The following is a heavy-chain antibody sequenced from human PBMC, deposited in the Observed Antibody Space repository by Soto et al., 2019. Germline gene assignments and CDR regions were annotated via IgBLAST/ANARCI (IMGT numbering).Heavy chain of an antibody. Sequence: PGESLKISSKGSGYSFTSYWIGWVRQMPGKGLEWMGIIYPGDSDTRYSPSFQGQVTISADKSISTAYLQLSSLKASDTAMYYCARLPLVSSYGNSYHFDPWGQGTLVTVSS. J-gene: IGHJ5*02. D-gene: IGHD5-18*01. CDR1: GYSFTSYW. CDR2: IYPGDSDT. CDR3: ARLPLVSSYGNSYHFDP. V-gene: IGHV5-51*01.